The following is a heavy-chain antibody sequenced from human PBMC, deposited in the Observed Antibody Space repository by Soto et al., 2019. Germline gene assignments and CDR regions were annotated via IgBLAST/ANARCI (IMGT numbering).Heavy chain of an antibody. Sequence: EVQLVESGGGLVQPGRSLRLSCAASGFTFDDYAMHWVRQAPGKGLEWVSGISWNSGSIGYADSVKGRFTISRDNAKNSLYLQMNSLRAEDTALYYCAKDSNYIWGRTNAFDIWGQGTMVTVSS. D-gene: IGHD3-16*01. CDR1: GFTFDDYA. V-gene: IGHV3-9*01. CDR2: ISWNSGSI. J-gene: IGHJ3*02. CDR3: AKDSNYIWGRTNAFDI.